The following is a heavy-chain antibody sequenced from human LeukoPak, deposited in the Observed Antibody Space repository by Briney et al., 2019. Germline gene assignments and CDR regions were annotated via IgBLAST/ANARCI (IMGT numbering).Heavy chain of an antibody. Sequence: GGSLRLSCAASGFTFSSYWMHWVRQAPGKGLVWVSRINSDGSSTSYADSVKGRFTISRDDAKNTLYLQMNSLRAEDTAVYYCALRYGGGGSLQFDYWGHGNLVTVSS. D-gene: IGHD2-15*01. CDR1: GFTFSSYW. CDR2: INSDGSST. CDR3: ALRYGGGGSLQFDY. V-gene: IGHV3-74*01. J-gene: IGHJ4*01.